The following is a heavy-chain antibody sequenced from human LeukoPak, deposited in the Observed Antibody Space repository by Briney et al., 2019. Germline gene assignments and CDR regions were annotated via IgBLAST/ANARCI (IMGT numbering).Heavy chain of an antibody. V-gene: IGHV1-69*01. CDR3: TTRACHAGGCSSSFYYYYGLHF. D-gene: IGHD3-16*01. CDR2: IIPIFGTA. J-gene: IGHJ6*02. CDR1: GNSISNYA. Sequence: SVTVSCTASGNSISNYAVSWVRQAPGQGFEWMGGIIPIFGTADYAQKFQGRVTITADQSTRTTYMALSSLKSEDTATYYCTTRACHAGGCSSSFYYYYGLHFWGQGTTVSVSS.